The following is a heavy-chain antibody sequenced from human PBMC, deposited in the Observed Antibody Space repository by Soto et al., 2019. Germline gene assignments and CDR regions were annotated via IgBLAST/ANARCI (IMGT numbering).Heavy chain of an antibody. CDR1: GFNFSNHW. CDR2: ITSDGKSK. D-gene: IGHD2-21*02. CDR3: ARESGDWPLNWFDP. Sequence: GGSLRISCAASGFNFSNHWMHWVRQRPAEGLVWVSRITSDGKSKAYAESVKGRFAISRDNVKNTLYLQMNGLTAEDTAVYYCARESGDWPLNWFDPRGQGTLVTVSS. J-gene: IGHJ5*02. V-gene: IGHV3-74*01.